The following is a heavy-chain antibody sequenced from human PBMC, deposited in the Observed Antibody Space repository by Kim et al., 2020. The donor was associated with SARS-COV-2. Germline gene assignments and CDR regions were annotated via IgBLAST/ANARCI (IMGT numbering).Heavy chain of an antibody. V-gene: IGHV4-61*01. CDR1: GGSVNSGNYF. CDR2: ISYGGST. CDR3: ARAEGITATGIFLSQLGFVAN. Sequence: SETLSLTCTVSGGSVNSGNYFWSWIRQSPGKGLEWIGYISYGGSTNYNPSLKSRLTISADTSKNQFSLKLTSVSAADTAVYYCARAEGITATGIFLSQLGFVANWGQGTLVTVSS. J-gene: IGHJ4*02. D-gene: IGHD6-13*01.